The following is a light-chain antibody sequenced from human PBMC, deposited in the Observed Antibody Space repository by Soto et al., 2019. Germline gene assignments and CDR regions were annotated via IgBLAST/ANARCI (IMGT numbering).Light chain of an antibody. Sequence: ETVLTQSPGTLSLSPGERATLSCRTSQGVSNNYLAWYQQRPGQAPRLLISGASSRAPGVPDRFSGSGSGTDFTLTISRLEPEDFGVYYCQQYGGSRLVTFGGGTKVEMK. V-gene: IGKV3-20*01. J-gene: IGKJ4*01. CDR3: QQYGGSRLVT. CDR2: GAS. CDR1: QGVSNNY.